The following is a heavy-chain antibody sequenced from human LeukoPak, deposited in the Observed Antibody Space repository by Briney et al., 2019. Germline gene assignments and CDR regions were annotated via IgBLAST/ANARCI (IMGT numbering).Heavy chain of an antibody. D-gene: IGHD3-3*01. J-gene: IGHJ4*02. CDR2: IYNSGIT. V-gene: IGHV4-4*07. Sequence: PSKTLSLTCSVSGASISTYHWSWIRQPAGKGLEWIGRIYNSGITKYNQSLESRVTMSVDTSTNQFSLKLSSVTAADTAVYYCATTSGSFDHWGQGALVIVSS. CDR1: GASISTYH. CDR3: ATTSGSFDH.